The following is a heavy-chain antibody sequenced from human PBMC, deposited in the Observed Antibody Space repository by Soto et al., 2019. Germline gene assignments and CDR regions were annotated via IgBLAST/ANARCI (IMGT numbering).Heavy chain of an antibody. CDR3: AKDRAGGNYYDSSANTTG. CDR1: GFTFSSYA. J-gene: IGHJ4*02. CDR2: ISGSGGST. D-gene: IGHD3-22*01. V-gene: IGHV3-23*01. Sequence: GESLKISCAASGFTFSSYAMSWVRQAPGKGLEWVSAISGSGGSTYYADSVKGRFTISRDNSKNTLYLQMNSLRAEDTAVYYCAKDRAGGNYYDSSANTTGWGQGTLVTVSS.